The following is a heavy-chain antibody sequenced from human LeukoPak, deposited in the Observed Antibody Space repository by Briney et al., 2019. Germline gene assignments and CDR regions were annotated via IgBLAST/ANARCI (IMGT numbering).Heavy chain of an antibody. Sequence: GGSLRLSCAASGFTFSSYGMHWVRQAPGKGLEWVAFIRYDGSNKYYADSVKGRFTISRDNSKNTLYLQMNSLRAEDTAVYYCAKVLGGSYFGFYYYMDVWGKGTTVTISS. CDR1: GFTFSSYG. J-gene: IGHJ6*03. CDR3: AKVLGGSYFGFYYYMDV. V-gene: IGHV3-30*02. CDR2: IRYDGSNK. D-gene: IGHD1-26*01.